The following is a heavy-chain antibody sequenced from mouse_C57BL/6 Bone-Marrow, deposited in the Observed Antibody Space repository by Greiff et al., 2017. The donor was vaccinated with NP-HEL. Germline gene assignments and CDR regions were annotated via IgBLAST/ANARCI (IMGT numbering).Heavy chain of an antibody. V-gene: IGHV14-4*01. J-gene: IGHJ4*01. CDR1: GFNIKDDY. CDR3: TNYYDGSSYVYYYAMDY. CDR2: IDPENGDT. Sequence: EVQLQESGAELVRPGASVKLSCTASGFNIKDDYMHWVKQRPEQGLEWIGWIDPENGDTEYASKFQGKATITADTSSNTAYLQLSSLTSEDTAVYYCTNYYDGSSYVYYYAMDYWGQGTSVTVSS. D-gene: IGHD1-1*01.